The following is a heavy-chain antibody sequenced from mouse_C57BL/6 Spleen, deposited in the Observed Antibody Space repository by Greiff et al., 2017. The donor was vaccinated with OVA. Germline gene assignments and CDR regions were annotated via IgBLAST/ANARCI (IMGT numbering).Heavy chain of an antibody. D-gene: IGHD1-1*01. CDR2: ISSGGDYI. J-gene: IGHJ3*01. CDR3: TRDHYYGSSPFAY. V-gene: IGHV5-9-1*02. Sequence: EVNVVESGEGLVKPGGSLKLSCAASGFTFSSYAMSWVRQTPEKRLEWVAYISSGGDYIYYADTVKGRFTISRDNARKALYLQMSSLKSEDTAMYYCTRDHYYGSSPFAYWGQGTLVTVSA. CDR1: GFTFSSYA.